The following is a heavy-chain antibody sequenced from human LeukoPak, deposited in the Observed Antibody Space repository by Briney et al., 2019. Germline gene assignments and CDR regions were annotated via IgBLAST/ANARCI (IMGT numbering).Heavy chain of an antibody. CDR3: ARPKVIDYYDSSGYEDFDAFDI. Sequence: ASVKVSCKASGYTFTSYDINWVRQATGQGLEWMGWMNPNSGNTGYAQKFQGRVTMTRNTSISTAYMELSSLRSEDTAVYYCARPKVIDYYDSSGYEDFDAFDIWGQGTMVTVSS. J-gene: IGHJ3*02. D-gene: IGHD3-22*01. CDR2: MNPNSGNT. CDR1: GYTFTSYD. V-gene: IGHV1-8*01.